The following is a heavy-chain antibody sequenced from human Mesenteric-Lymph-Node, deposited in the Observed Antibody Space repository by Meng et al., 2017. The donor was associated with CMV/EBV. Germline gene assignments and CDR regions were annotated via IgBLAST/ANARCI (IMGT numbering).Heavy chain of an antibody. CDR3: TRVYAVDILTGYYWFDP. D-gene: IGHD3-9*01. Sequence: SISSSDYWWSWVRQPPGKGLEWIGEIYYDGGTNYNPSLKSRVTISVDKSKNQFSLKLSSVTAADTAVYYCTRVYAVDILTGYYWFDPWGQGSLVTVSS. CDR2: IYYDGGT. V-gene: IGHV4-4*02. CDR1: SISSSDYW. J-gene: IGHJ5*02.